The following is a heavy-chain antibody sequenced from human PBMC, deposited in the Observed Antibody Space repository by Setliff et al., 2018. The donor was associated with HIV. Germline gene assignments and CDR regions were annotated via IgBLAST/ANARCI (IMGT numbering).Heavy chain of an antibody. CDR2: IYTSGST. Sequence: PSETLSLTCTVSGGSISSYYWSWIRQPAGKGLEWIGRIYTSGSTTYNPSLKSRVTMSIDTSKNQFSLKLRSVTAADTAVYYCARDPPGYGDSNDYWGQGTLVTVSS. V-gene: IGHV4-4*07. J-gene: IGHJ4*02. CDR1: GGSISSYY. CDR3: ARDPPGYGDSNDY. D-gene: IGHD4-17*01.